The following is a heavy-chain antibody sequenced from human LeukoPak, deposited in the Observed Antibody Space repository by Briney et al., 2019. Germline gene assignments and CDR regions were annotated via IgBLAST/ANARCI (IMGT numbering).Heavy chain of an antibody. CDR1: GGSISSGGYS. J-gene: IGHJ1*01. D-gene: IGHD1-14*01. CDR3: ARDKRYTSGTGTSAEYFQH. Sequence: SETLSLTCAVSGGSISSGGYSWSWIRQPAGKGLEWIGYIYHSGSTYYNPSLKSRVTISVDRSKNQFSLKLSSVTAADTAVYYCARDKRYTSGTGTSAEYFQHWGQGTLVTVSS. CDR2: IYHSGST. V-gene: IGHV4-30-2*01.